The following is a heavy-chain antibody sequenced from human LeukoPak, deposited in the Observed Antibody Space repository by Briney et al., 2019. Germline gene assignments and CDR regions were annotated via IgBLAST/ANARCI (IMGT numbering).Heavy chain of an antibody. Sequence: GGSLRLSCAASGFTFSTYWMHWVRQVPGKGLVWVSRINPDGSSTHYANPVRGRFTISRDNAKNTLYVQMNTLRAEDTAMYYCVREGGTSSWYFRGFDYWGQGTLVTVSS. D-gene: IGHD6-13*01. CDR1: GFTFSTYW. CDR3: VREGGTSSWYFRGFDY. J-gene: IGHJ4*02. CDR2: INPDGSST. V-gene: IGHV3-74*01.